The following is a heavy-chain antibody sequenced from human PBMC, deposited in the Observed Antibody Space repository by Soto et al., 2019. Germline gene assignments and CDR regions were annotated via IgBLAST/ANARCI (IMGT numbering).Heavy chain of an antibody. CDR3: ARGLKNYYGVDV. CDR2: IKGDGSSL. Sequence: EVKVEESGGGLAQPGGSLRLSCAASGFTFSTYWMHWVRQVPGKGLVWVSRIKGDGSSLSYADSVKGRFTISRDNVENTVYLQTGSLRADDTAVYYCARGLKNYYGVDVWGQGTTVTVSS. V-gene: IGHV3-74*01. J-gene: IGHJ6*02. CDR1: GFTFSTYW.